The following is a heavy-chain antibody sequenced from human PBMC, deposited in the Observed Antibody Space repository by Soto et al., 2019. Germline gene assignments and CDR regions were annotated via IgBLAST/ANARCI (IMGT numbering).Heavy chain of an antibody. D-gene: IGHD6-19*01. V-gene: IGHV3-30*07. J-gene: IGHJ4*02. CDR3: ARTTTVAGTPEFDY. Sequence: DSVKGRFIISRDNSKNTLYLQLNSLRPEDTAVYYCARTTTVAGTPEFDYWGQGTLVTVSS.